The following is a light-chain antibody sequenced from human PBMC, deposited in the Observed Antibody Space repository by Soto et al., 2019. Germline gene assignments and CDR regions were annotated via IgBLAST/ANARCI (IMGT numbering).Light chain of an antibody. Sequence: DIVMTQSPDSLAVSLGERATINCKSSQSVLYSSNNKNYLAWYQQKPGQPPKLLIYWASTRESGVPDRFSGSGSGTDFTLTISSLQAEDVAVYYCQQYYSTPPTFGQGTKGESK. CDR3: QQYYSTPPT. V-gene: IGKV4-1*01. J-gene: IGKJ1*01. CDR2: WAS. CDR1: QSVLYSSNNKNY.